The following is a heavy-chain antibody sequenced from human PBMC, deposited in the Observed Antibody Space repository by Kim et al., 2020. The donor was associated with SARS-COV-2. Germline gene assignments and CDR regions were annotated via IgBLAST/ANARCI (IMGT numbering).Heavy chain of an antibody. D-gene: IGHD6-13*01. Sequence: LKRRVTISVDTSKTQFSLKLGSVTAADTAVYYCARGSYSSSWSGGWYFDLWGRGTLVTVSS. V-gene: IGHV4-30-2*04. CDR3: ARGSYSSSWSGGWYFDL. J-gene: IGHJ2*01.